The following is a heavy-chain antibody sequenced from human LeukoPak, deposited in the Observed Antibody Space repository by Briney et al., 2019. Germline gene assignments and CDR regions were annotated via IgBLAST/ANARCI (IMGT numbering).Heavy chain of an antibody. V-gene: IGHV1-18*01. CDR3: AREGLYYDSSGRYFDL. D-gene: IGHD3-22*01. CDR2: ISAYNGNT. Sequence: ASVKVSCKASGYTFTSYGISWVRQAPGQGLEWMGWISAYNGNTNYAQKLQGRVTMTTDTSTSTAYMELRSLRSDDTAVYYCAREGLYYDSSGRYFDLWGRGTLVTVSS. CDR1: GYTFTSYG. J-gene: IGHJ2*01.